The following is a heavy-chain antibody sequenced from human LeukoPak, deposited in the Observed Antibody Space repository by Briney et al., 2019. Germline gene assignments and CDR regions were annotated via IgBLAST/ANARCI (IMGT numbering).Heavy chain of an antibody. Sequence: PETPSPTCTVSGGAISSYYWSWIRQPPGKGLEWIGYIYFSGGTNYNPSLKSRVTISVDTSKNQFSLKLSSVTAADTAVYYCARGQGFGENGFDYWGQGTLVTVSS. J-gene: IGHJ4*02. CDR3: ARGQGFGENGFDY. CDR1: GGAISSYY. CDR2: IYFSGGT. D-gene: IGHD3-10*01. V-gene: IGHV4-59*01.